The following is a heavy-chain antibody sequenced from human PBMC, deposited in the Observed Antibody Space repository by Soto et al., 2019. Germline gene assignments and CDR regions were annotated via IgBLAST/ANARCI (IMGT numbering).Heavy chain of an antibody. CDR1: RFSFSNAW. CDR2: IKSLTDGGAT. D-gene: IGHD3-22*01. J-gene: IGHJ5*02. Sequence: PVGSLRLSCATSRFSFSNAWMNWVRQAPGRGLEWVGRIKSLTDGGATDYAAPVKGRFTITRDDSKDTLYLHMNNLKTEDTAMYFCTADLPDNWFDPWGQGTLVTVSS. CDR3: TADLPDNWFDP. V-gene: IGHV3-15*01.